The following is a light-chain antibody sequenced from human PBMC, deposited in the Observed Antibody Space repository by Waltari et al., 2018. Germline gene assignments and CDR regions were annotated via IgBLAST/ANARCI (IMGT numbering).Light chain of an antibody. V-gene: IGLV1-47*01. J-gene: IGLJ1*01. CDR2: RND. Sequence: QSVLIQPPSVSGTPGQRVPISCSGANSNIGSNYVYWFAHLPGEAPKLLVFRNDQRPSGVPGRFSGSKSGTSASLAISGLQSEDEADFYCATWDDSLGGAIFGPGTKVTVL. CDR3: ATWDDSLGGAI. CDR1: NSNIGSNY.